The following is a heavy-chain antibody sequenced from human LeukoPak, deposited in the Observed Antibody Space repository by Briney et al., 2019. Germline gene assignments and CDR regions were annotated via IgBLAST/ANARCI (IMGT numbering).Heavy chain of an antibody. V-gene: IGHV4-34*01. Sequence: SETLSLTCAVYGGSFSGYYWSWIRQPPGKGLEWIGEINHSGSTNYNPSLKSRVTISVDTSKNQFSLKLSSVTAADTAVYYCARAKLRRLYFDCWGQGTLVTVSS. CDR1: GGSFSGYY. CDR3: ARAKLRRLYFDC. CDR2: INHSGST. J-gene: IGHJ4*02. D-gene: IGHD6-25*01.